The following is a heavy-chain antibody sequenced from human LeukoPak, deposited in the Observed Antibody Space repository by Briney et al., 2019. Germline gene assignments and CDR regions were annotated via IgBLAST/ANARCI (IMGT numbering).Heavy chain of an antibody. CDR3: ARGGLVTPIDY. D-gene: IGHD1-26*01. Sequence: PSETLSLTCTVSGGSISNYYWSWIRQPPGKGLEWIGYLYYSGSTNYNPSLKSRVTISVDTSKNQFSLKLSSVTAADTAVYYCARGGLVTPIDYWGQGTLVTVSS. V-gene: IGHV4-59*01. CDR1: GGSISNYY. CDR2: LYYSGST. J-gene: IGHJ4*02.